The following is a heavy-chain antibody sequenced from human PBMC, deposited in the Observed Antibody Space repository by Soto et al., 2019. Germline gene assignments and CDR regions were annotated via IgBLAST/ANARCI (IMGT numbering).Heavy chain of an antibody. J-gene: IGHJ3*02. Sequence: QVQLVQSGSELRKPGASVKLSCKASSYTFTSYGISWVRQAPGQGLEWMGWVSPYDGDTNYAQSLRGRVTMTTDTSTSTAYMELRCLRSDDTALYYGARDWDYGDNDDGFDIWGQGTMVTVSS. CDR2: VSPYDGDT. D-gene: IGHD4-17*01. V-gene: IGHV1-18*01. CDR1: SYTFTSYG. CDR3: ARDWDYGDNDDGFDI.